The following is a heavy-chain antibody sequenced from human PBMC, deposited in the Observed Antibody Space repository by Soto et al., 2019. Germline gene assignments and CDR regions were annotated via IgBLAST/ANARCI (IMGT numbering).Heavy chain of an antibody. CDR1: GFTFDDYT. V-gene: IGHV3-43*01. Sequence: PWGSLVLCCASSGFTFDDYTMHWVRQAPGKGLEWVSLISWDGGSTYYADSVKGRFTISRDNSKNSLYLQMNSLRTEDTALYYCAKDITRIAALYYYGMDVWGQGTTVTVSS. CDR2: ISWDGGST. D-gene: IGHD6-25*01. CDR3: AKDITRIAALYYYGMDV. J-gene: IGHJ6*02.